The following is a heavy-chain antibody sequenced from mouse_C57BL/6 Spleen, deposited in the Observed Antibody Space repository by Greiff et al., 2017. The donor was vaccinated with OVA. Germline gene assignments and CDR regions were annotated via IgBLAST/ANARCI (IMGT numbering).Heavy chain of an antibody. J-gene: IGHJ2*01. D-gene: IGHD2-4*01. CDR3: ARIGGDYDVELRDYFDY. V-gene: IGHV8-8*01. CDR2: IWWDDDK. Sequence: QVTLKESGPGILQPSQTLSLTCSFSGFSLSTFGMGVGWIRQPSGKGLEWLVHIWWDDDKYYNPALKSWLTISKDTSKNHVFLKIANVDTADTATYYCARIGGDYDVELRDYFDYWGQGTTLTVSS. CDR1: GFSLSTFGMG.